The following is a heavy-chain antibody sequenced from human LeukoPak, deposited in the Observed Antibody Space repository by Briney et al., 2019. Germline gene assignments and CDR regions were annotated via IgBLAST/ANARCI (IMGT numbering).Heavy chain of an antibody. J-gene: IGHJ5*02. V-gene: IGHV3-21*01. D-gene: IGHD1-26*01. CDR3: VREGQVEDLVS. CDR2: ISSGSSYR. Sequence: GGSLRLSCAASGFTFSSCSMNWVRQAPGKGLEWVSSISSGSSYRFYSDSVKGRFTISRDNAKNSLYLQMNSLRAEDTAVYYCVREGQVEDLVSWGQGTLVAVSS. CDR1: GFTFSSCS.